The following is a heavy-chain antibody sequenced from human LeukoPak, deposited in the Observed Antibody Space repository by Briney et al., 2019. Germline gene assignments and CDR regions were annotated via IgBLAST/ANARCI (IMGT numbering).Heavy chain of an antibody. CDR1: GGSISSYY. CDR2: IYTSGSN. CDR3: ARERGGNYFDY. Sequence: PSETLSLTCTVSGGSISSYYWSWIRQPPGKGLEWIGYIYTSGSNNYNPSLKSRVTISVDTSKNQFSLKLSSVTAADTAVYYCARERGGNYFDYWGQGTLVTVSS. V-gene: IGHV4-4*09. J-gene: IGHJ4*02.